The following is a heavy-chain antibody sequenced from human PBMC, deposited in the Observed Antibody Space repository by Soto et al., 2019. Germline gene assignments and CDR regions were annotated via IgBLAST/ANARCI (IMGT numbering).Heavy chain of an antibody. CDR2: IYYSGST. CDR3: ARDARDNDASDI. Sequence: SETLSLTCTVSGGSITSGDYYWSCIRQPPGKGLEWIAYIYYSGSTYYNPSLKSRLTISVDTSKSQFSLKLSSVTAADTAVYYRARDARDNDASDIWGQGTMVTVSS. V-gene: IGHV4-30-4*01. D-gene: IGHD3-9*01. J-gene: IGHJ3*02. CDR1: GGSITSGDYY.